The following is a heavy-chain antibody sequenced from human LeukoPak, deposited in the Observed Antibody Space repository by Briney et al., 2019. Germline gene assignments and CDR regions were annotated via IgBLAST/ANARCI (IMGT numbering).Heavy chain of an antibody. CDR3: ARDFSGYSYAIDY. CDR1: GFTFSSYA. J-gene: IGHJ4*02. D-gene: IGHD5-18*01. CDR2: ISYDGSNK. V-gene: IGHV3-30-3*01. Sequence: GRSLRLSSAASGFTFSSYAMHWVRQAPGTGLEWVAVISYDGSNKYYADSVKGRFTISRDNSKNTLYLQMNSLRAEDTAVYYCARDFSGYSYAIDYWGQGTLVTVSS.